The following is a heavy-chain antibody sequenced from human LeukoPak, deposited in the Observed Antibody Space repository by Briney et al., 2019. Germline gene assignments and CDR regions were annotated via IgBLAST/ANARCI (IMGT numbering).Heavy chain of an antibody. CDR3: ARHLSTHSISYGSGSYYRATYYYYMDV. V-gene: IGHV4-39*01. D-gene: IGHD3-10*01. J-gene: IGHJ6*03. CDR2: IYYSGST. Sequence: SETLSLTCTVSGGSISSSSYYWGWIRQPPGKGLEWIGSIYYSGSTYYNPSLKSRVTISVDTSKNQFSLKLSSVTAADTAVYYCARHLSTHSISYGSGSYYRATYYYYMDVWGKGTTVTISS. CDR1: GGSISSSSYY.